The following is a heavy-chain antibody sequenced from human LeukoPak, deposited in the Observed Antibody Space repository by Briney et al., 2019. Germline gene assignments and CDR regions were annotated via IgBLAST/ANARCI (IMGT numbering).Heavy chain of an antibody. J-gene: IGHJ3*02. Sequence: GESLKISCKGSGYSFTSHWIGWVRQMPGKGLEWMGIIYPDDSDTRYSPSFEGQVTISGDKSISTAYLQWSSLKASDTAMYYCARFDGSGSYYINAFDIWGQGTMVTVSS. V-gene: IGHV5-51*01. CDR2: IYPDDSDT. D-gene: IGHD3-10*01. CDR1: GYSFTSHW. CDR3: ARFDGSGSYYINAFDI.